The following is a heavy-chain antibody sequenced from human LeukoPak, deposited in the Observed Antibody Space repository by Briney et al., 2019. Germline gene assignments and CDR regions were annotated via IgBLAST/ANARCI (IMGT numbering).Heavy chain of an antibody. J-gene: IGHJ4*02. CDR1: GFTFSNYA. CDR2: ISYDGSKK. D-gene: IGHD2-8*02. V-gene: IGHV3-30*04. CDR3: AKDGGVMGFDY. Sequence: GGSLRLSCAASGFTFSNYAMHWVRQAPGKVLEWVAVISYDGSKKDYADSVKGRFTISRDNSKNTLYLQMNSLRAEDTAVYYCAKDGGVMGFDYWGQGTLVTVSS.